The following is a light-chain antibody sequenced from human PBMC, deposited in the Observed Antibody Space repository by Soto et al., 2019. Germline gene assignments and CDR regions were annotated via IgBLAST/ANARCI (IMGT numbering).Light chain of an antibody. CDR1: QSVSDNH. J-gene: IGKJ3*01. Sequence: EIVLTQSPGTLSLSPGERATLSCRASQSVSDNHLAWYHQKPGQPPRLLIYGASNRATGIPDRFSGHGSGTDFTLTISRLEPEDFATYYCHHYDRSPIFTFGHGTKVHI. CDR3: HHYDRSPIFT. V-gene: IGKV3-20*01. CDR2: GAS.